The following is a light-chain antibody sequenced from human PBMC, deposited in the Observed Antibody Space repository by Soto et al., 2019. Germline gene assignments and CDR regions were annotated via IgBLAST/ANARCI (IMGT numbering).Light chain of an antibody. CDR2: GAS. Sequence: EIVLTQSPGTLSLSPGERATLSCRASQSVSSSYLAWYQQKPGQAPRLLIYGASSRATGIPERFSGSRSGTDFTLTISRLEPEDFAVYYCQHYGSSPRTFGQGTKVDIK. V-gene: IGKV3-20*01. CDR3: QHYGSSPRT. CDR1: QSVSSSY. J-gene: IGKJ1*01.